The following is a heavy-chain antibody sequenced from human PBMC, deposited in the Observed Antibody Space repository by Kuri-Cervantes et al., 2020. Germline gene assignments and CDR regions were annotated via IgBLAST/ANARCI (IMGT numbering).Heavy chain of an antibody. D-gene: IGHD6-6*01. J-gene: IGHJ3*02. Sequence: SETLSLTCAVYGGSFSGYYWSWIRQLPGKGLEWIGEINHSGSTNYNPSLKSRVTIPVDTPKNQFSLKLRSVTAADTAVYYCARSKGIAARRTRGDAFDIWGQGTMVTVSS. CDR3: ARSKGIAARRTRGDAFDI. CDR1: GGSFSGYY. CDR2: INHSGST. V-gene: IGHV4-34*01.